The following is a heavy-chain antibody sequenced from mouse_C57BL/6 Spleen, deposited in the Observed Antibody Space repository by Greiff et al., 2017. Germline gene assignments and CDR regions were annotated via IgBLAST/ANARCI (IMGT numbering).Heavy chain of an antibody. V-gene: IGHV3-6*01. Sequence: EVKLMESGPGLVKPSQSLSLTCSVTGYSITSGYYWNWIRQFPGNKLEWMGYISYDGSNNYNPSLKNRISITRDTSKNQFFLKLNSVTTEDTATYYCATDYGSSYFDYWGQGITLTVFS. D-gene: IGHD1-1*01. CDR3: ATDYGSSYFDY. CDR1: GYSITSGYY. CDR2: ISYDGSN. J-gene: IGHJ2*01.